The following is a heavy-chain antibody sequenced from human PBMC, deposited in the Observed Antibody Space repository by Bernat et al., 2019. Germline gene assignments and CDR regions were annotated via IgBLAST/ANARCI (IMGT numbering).Heavy chain of an antibody. V-gene: IGHV1-2*04. D-gene: IGHD6-19*01. J-gene: IGHJ4*02. Sequence: QVQLVQSGAEVKKPGASVKVSCKASGYTFTGYYMHSVRQAPGQGLEWMGWINPNSGGTNYAQKVPGWVTMTRDTSISTAYMELSRLRSDDTAVHYCARVYNLHSSGWYALDYWGQGTLVTVSS. CDR3: ARVYNLHSSGWYALDY. CDR1: GYTFTGYY. CDR2: INPNSGGT.